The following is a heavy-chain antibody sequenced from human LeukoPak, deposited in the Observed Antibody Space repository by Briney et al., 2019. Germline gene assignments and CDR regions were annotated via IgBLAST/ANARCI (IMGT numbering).Heavy chain of an antibody. CDR1: GFTFSSYD. V-gene: IGHV3-13*01. CDR2: IGTAGDT. J-gene: IGHJ3*02. D-gene: IGHD4-17*01. Sequence: HPGGSLRLSCAASGFTFSSYDMHWVRHATGKGLEWVSAIGTAGDTYYPGSVKGRFTISRENAKNSLYLQMNSLRAGDTAVYYCARTRGYGDYGAFDIWGQGTMVTVSS. CDR3: ARTRGYGDYGAFDI.